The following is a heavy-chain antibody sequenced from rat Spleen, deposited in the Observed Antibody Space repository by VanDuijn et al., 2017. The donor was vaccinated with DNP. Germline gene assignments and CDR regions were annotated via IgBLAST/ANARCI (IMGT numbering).Heavy chain of an antibody. V-gene: IGHV5-31*01. CDR3: TRSQTGRGFAY. J-gene: IGHJ3*01. CDR2: ITNTGGNT. Sequence: EVQLVESGGGLVQPGRSLKLSCVASGFTFNNYWMTWIRQAPGKGLEWVASITNTGGNTYYLDSVKGRFTISRDNVKSTLYLQMNSLRSEDTATYYCTRSQTGRGFAYWGQGTLVTVSS. CDR1: GFTFNNYW. D-gene: IGHD5-1*01.